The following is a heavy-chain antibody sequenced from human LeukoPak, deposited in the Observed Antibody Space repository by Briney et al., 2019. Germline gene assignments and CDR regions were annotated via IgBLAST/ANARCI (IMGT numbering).Heavy chain of an antibody. CDR3: ARAMVRGAFDI. J-gene: IGHJ3*02. Sequence: SETLSLTCTVSGGSVSSGDYYWTWIRQHPGKGLEWIGYIYYSGSTYYNPSLKSRVTISVDTSKNQFSLKLSSVTAADTAVYYCARAMVRGAFDIWGQGTMVTVSS. CDR1: GGSVSSGDYY. D-gene: IGHD3-10*01. CDR2: IYYSGST. V-gene: IGHV4-31*03.